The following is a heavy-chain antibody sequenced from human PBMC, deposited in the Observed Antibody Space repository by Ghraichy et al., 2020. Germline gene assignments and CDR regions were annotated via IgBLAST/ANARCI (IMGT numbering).Heavy chain of an antibody. CDR1: GFTFTTYA. CDR3: VKDRGSTIRDFDY. Sequence: GGSLRLSCSASGFTFTTYAMHWVRQAPGKGLEYVSAISHNGATTYYADSVKDRFAISRDSSRNTLYLQMSSLRTEDTAVYYCVKDRGSTIRDFDYWGQGTLVTGPS. J-gene: IGHJ4*02. CDR2: ISHNGATT. V-gene: IGHV3-64D*06. D-gene: IGHD1-1*01.